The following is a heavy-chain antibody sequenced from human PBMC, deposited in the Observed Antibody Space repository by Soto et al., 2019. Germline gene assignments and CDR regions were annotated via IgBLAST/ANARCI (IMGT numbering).Heavy chain of an antibody. CDR1: GFTFSSYG. CDR3: VTHRIHQGDY. CDR2: IWYDGSNK. V-gene: IGHV3-33*01. Sequence: QVQVVESGGGVVQPGRSLRLSCAASGFTFSSYGMHWVRQAPGKGLEWVAVIWYDGSNKYYADSVKGRFTISRDNSKNTVHLQVKSRRAGDTAVYYCVTHRIHQGDYWGQGTLVTVSS. J-gene: IGHJ4*02. D-gene: IGHD5-18*01.